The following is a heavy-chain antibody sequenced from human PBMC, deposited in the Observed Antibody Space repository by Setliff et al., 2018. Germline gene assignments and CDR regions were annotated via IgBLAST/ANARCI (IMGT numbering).Heavy chain of an antibody. Sequence: PSETLSLTCTVSGGSISPYFWSWIRQPPGKGLEWIGYIYHNGNTNFNPSLKTRLTMSVDTSKNQFALNLKSVTAADTAVYYCARDRTAYSYGLDVWGQGTTVTVLL. CDR1: GGSISPYF. D-gene: IGHD5-18*01. CDR2: IYHNGNT. J-gene: IGHJ6*02. V-gene: IGHV4-59*01. CDR3: ARDRTAYSYGLDV.